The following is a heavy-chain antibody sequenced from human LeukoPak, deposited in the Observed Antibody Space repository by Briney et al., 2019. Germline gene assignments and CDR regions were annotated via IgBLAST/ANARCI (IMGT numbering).Heavy chain of an antibody. CDR2: IYYRGSS. CDR1: GGSISSGGYY. V-gene: IGHV4-31*03. D-gene: IGHD2-21*02. Sequence: PSETLSLTCTVSGGSISSGGYYWSWLRQHPGKGLEWIGYIYYRGSSYYNPSLKSRVTISVDTSKNQFSLKLSSVTAADTAVYYCAREVHIVVVTASRIENWFDPWGQGTLVTVSS. CDR3: AREVHIVVVTASRIENWFDP. J-gene: IGHJ5*02.